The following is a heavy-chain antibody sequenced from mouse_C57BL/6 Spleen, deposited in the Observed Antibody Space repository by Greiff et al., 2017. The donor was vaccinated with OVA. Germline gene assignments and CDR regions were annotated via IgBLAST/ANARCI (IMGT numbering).Heavy chain of an antibody. CDR3: ARSVDSSGYGYAMDY. J-gene: IGHJ4*01. D-gene: IGHD3-2*02. V-gene: IGHV1-75*01. CDR2: IFPGSGST. Sequence: VKLMESGPELVKPGASVKISCKASGYTFTDYYINWVKQRPGQGLEWIGWIFPGSGSTYYNEKFKGKATLTVDKSSSTAYMLLSSLTSEDSAVYFCARSVDSSGYGYAMDYWGQGTSVTVSS. CDR1: GYTFTDYY.